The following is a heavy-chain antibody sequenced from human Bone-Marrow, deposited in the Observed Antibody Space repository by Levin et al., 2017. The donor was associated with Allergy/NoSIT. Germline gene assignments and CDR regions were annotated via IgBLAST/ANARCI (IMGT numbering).Heavy chain of an antibody. V-gene: IGHV3-30*18. J-gene: IGHJ4*02. CDR2: ISYDGSNK. CDR3: AKDGGWYGDYEGYFDY. D-gene: IGHD4-17*01. Sequence: GESLKISCAASGFTFSSYGMHWVRQAPGKGLEWVAVISYDGSNKYYADSVKGRFTISRDNSKNTLYLQMNSLRAEDTAVYYCAKDGGWYGDYEGYFDYWGQGTLVTVSS. CDR1: GFTFSSYG.